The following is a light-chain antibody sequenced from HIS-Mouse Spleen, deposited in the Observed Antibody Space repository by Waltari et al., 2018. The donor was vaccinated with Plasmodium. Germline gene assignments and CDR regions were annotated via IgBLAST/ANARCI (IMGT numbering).Light chain of an antibody. CDR2: KDS. Sequence: SYELTQPPSVSVSPGQTARITCSGDALPKQYAYWYQQKPGPATVLGIYKDSERPSGIPERFSGASSGTTVTLTISGVQAEDEADYYCQSADSSGTPNWVFGGGTKLTVL. CDR1: ALPKQY. V-gene: IGLV3-25*03. CDR3: QSADSSGTPNWV. J-gene: IGLJ3*02.